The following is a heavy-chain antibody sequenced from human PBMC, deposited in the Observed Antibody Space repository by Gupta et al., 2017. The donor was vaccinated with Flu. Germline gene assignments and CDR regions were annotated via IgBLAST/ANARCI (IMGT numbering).Heavy chain of an antibody. Sequence: QVQLQQWGAGLLKPSETLSLTCAVYGGSFSGYYWSWIRQPPGKGLEWIGEINHSGSTNYNPSLKSRVTISVDTSKNQFSLKLSSVTAADTAVYYCARDPRSGWYGRSFDYWGQGTLVTVSS. CDR1: GGSFSGYY. V-gene: IGHV4-34*01. J-gene: IGHJ4*02. D-gene: IGHD6-19*01. CDR3: ARDPRSGWYGRSFDY. CDR2: INHSGST.